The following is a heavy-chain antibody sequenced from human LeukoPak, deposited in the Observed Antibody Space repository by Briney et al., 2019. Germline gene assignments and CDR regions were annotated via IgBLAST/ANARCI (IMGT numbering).Heavy chain of an antibody. D-gene: IGHD7-27*01. V-gene: IGHV1-2*02. Sequence: GASVKVSCKASGYTFTSYYMHWVRQAPGQGLEWMGWITPNSGDTDYALKFQGRVTMTRDTSISTAYMELTGLRSDDTAVYYCARSSIGLGFFDYWGQGTLVTVSS. CDR3: ARSSIGLGFFDY. CDR1: GYTFTSYY. J-gene: IGHJ4*02. CDR2: ITPNSGDT.